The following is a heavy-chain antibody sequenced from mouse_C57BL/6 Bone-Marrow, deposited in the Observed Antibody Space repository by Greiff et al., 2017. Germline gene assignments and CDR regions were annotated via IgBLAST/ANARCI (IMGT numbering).Heavy chain of an antibody. CDR1: GYTFTSYG. D-gene: IGHD1-1*01. J-gene: IGHJ1*03. V-gene: IGHV1-81*01. CDR2: IYPRSGNT. Sequence: VQLQQSGAELARPGASVKLSCKASGYTFTSYGISWVKQRTGQGLEWIGEIYPRSGNTYYNEKFKGKATLTADKSSSTAYMELRSLTSEDSAVYFCAEVEYYYSSSYWYFDVWGTGTTVTVSS. CDR3: AEVEYYYSSSYWYFDV.